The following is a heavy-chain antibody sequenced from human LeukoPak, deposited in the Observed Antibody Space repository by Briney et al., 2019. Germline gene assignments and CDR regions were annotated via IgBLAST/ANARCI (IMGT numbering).Heavy chain of an antibody. CDR1: GFTFSSYW. CDR3: GNLDTPMGY. CDR2: INSDGSST. Sequence: PGGSLRLSCAASGFTFSSYWMHWVRQAPGKGLVWVSRINSDGSSTSYADSVKGRFTISRDNAKNTLYLQMDSLGAEDTAVYYCGNLDTPMGYWGQGTLVTVSS. D-gene: IGHD5-18*01. V-gene: IGHV3-74*01. J-gene: IGHJ4*02.